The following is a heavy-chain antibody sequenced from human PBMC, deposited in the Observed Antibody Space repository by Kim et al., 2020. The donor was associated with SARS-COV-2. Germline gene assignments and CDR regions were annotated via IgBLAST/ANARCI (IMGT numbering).Heavy chain of an antibody. CDR3: ARGTAGRYYDSSHFDY. V-gene: IGHV4-59*01. CDR2: IYYSGST. D-gene: IGHD3-22*01. Sequence: SETLSLTCTVSGGSISSYYWSWIRQPPGKGLEWIGYIYYSGSTNYNPSLKSRVTISVDTSKNQFSLKLSSVTAADTAVYYCARGTAGRYYDSSHFDYWG. J-gene: IGHJ4*01. CDR1: GGSISSYY.